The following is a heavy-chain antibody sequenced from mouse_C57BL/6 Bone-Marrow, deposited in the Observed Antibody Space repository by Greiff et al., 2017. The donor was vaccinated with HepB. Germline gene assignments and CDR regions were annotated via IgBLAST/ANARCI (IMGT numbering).Heavy chain of an antibody. D-gene: IGHD3-3*01. CDR1: GYSFTGYY. J-gene: IGHJ3*01. CDR2: INPSTGGT. V-gene: IGHV1-42*01. Sequence: EVQLQQSGPELVKPGASVKISCKASGYSFTGYYMNWVKQSPEKSLEWIGEINPSTGGTTYNQKFKAKATLTVDKSSSTAYMQLKSLTSEDSAVYYCARFGGQLTCWGQRTLVTVSA. CDR3: ARFGGQLTC.